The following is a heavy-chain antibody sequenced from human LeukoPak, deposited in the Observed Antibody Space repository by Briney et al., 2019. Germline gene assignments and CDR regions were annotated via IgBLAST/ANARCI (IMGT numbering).Heavy chain of an antibody. J-gene: IGHJ4*02. V-gene: IGHV3-23*01. CDR1: GFTFSSYS. CDR3: AKDNYGSGSYYFDY. Sequence: GGSLRLSCAASGFTFSSYSMNWVRQAPGKGLEWVSAISGSGGSTYYADSVKGRFTISRDNSKNTLYLQMNSLRAEDTAVYYCAKDNYGSGSYYFDYWGQGTLVTVSS. D-gene: IGHD3-10*01. CDR2: ISGSGGST.